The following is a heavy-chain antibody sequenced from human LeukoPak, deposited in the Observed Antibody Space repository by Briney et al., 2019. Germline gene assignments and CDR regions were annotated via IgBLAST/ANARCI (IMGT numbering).Heavy chain of an antibody. CDR1: GFTFSSYW. J-gene: IGHJ4*02. D-gene: IGHD5-12*01. CDR2: INSDGNSI. CDR3: ARGVIAATISYFDY. Sequence: QSGGSLRLSCAASGFTFSSYWMHWVRQAPGKGLVWVSRINSDGNSIDYADSVKGRFTISRDNAKNTLYLQMNSLRADDTAVYYCARGVIAATISYFDYWGQGALVTVSS. V-gene: IGHV3-74*01.